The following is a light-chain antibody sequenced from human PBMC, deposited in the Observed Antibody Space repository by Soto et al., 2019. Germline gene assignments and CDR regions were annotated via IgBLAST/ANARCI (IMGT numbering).Light chain of an antibody. CDR3: QQYNSYWT. CDR1: EGIRSD. Sequence: IQLSQSHSSLSSSVGDRVTITCRASEGIRSDLAWYQQKPGKAPKLLIYDASSLESGVPSRFSGSGSGTEFTLTISSLQPDDFATYYCQQYNSYWTFGQGTKADIK. CDR2: DAS. J-gene: IGKJ1*01. V-gene: IGKV1-13*02.